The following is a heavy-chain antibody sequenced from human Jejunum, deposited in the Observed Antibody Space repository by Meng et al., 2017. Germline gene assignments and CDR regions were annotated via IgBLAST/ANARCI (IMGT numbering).Heavy chain of an antibody. CDR1: GFKIVDYD. CDR2: INRNGDDT. CDR3: AALMLREVGGY. J-gene: IGHJ4*02. V-gene: IGHV3-20*04. D-gene: IGHD3-16*01. Sequence: EVQLVESGGGVIRPGGSLSLSCAASGFKIVDYDMNWVRQRPGKGLEWVAGINRNGDDTGYAASVKGRFTISKDNAKNSLYLQMNSLTAEDTAFYYCAALMLREVGGYWGRGTLVTVSS.